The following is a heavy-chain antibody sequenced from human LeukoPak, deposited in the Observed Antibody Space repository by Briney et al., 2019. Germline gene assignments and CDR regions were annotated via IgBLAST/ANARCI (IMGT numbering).Heavy chain of an antibody. J-gene: IGHJ6*03. V-gene: IGHV3-23*01. CDR1: GFTLSNFA. CDR3: AKGVDASGIYYYLYMDV. Sequence: GGSLRLSCAASGFTLSNFAMTWVRQAPGKGLEWVSSISGSGGSRYYVDSVKGRFTISRDKSKNTLYLQMNNLRAEDTAVYYCAKGVDASGIYYYLYMDVWGKGATVSVSS. D-gene: IGHD3-16*01. CDR2: ISGSGGSR.